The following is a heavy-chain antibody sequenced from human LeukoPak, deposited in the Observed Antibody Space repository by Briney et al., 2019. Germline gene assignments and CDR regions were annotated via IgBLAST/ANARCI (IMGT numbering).Heavy chain of an antibody. V-gene: IGHV4-31*03. CDR2: IYYSGST. J-gene: IGHJ3*02. Sequence: SETLSLTCTVSGGSISSGGYYWSWIRQHPGKGLEWIGYIYYSGSTYYNPSLKSRVTISVDTSKNQFSLKLSSVTAADTAVYYRARDFSAAFDIWGQGTMVTVSS. CDR1: GGSISSGGYY. CDR3: ARDFSAAFDI.